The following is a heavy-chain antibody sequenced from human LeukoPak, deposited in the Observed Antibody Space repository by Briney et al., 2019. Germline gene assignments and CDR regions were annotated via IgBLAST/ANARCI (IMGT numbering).Heavy chain of an antibody. V-gene: IGHV5-51*01. CDR3: ASRLPFYDSSGYYYDY. CDR2: IYPGDSDT. J-gene: IGHJ4*02. D-gene: IGHD3-22*01. Sequence: GESLKISCKGSGYSFTSYWIGWVRQMPGKGLEWMGIIYPGDSDTRYSPSFQGQVTISADKSISTAYLQWSSLKASDTAMYYCASRLPFYDSSGYYYDYWGQGTLVTVSS. CDR1: GYSFTSYW.